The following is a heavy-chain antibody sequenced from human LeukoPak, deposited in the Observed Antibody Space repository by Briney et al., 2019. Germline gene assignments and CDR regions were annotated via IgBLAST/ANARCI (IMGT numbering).Heavy chain of an antibody. J-gene: IGHJ4*02. CDR1: GGSISSSSYY. CDR3: ARLGSSSWYYFDY. V-gene: IGHV4-39*01. D-gene: IGHD6-13*01. Sequence: SETLSLTCTVSGGSISSSSYYWGWIRQPPGKGLEWIGCIYYSGSTYYNPSLKSRVTISVDTSKNQFSLKLSSVTAADTAVYYCARLGSSSWYYFDYWGQGTLVTVSS. CDR2: IYYSGST.